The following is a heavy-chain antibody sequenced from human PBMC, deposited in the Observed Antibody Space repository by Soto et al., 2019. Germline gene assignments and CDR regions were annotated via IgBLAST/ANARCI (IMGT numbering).Heavy chain of an antibody. D-gene: IGHD2-2*01. CDR1: GYTFTSYY. V-gene: IGHV1-46*01. Sequence: ASVKVSCKASGYTFTSYYMHWVRQAPGQGLEWMGIINPSGGSTSYAQKFQGRVTMTRDTSTSTVYMELSSLRSEDTAVYYCARARYCSSTSCYFVQYYYYYGMDVWGQGTTVTVSS. CDR2: INPSGGST. J-gene: IGHJ6*02. CDR3: ARARYCSSTSCYFVQYYYYYGMDV.